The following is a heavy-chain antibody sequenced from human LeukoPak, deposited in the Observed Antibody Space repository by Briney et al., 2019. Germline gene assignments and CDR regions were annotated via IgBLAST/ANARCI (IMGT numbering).Heavy chain of an antibody. CDR1: GYTFTGYY. CDR3: ARENYYDSNNWFDP. J-gene: IGHJ5*02. CDR2: INPNSGGT. Sequence: ASVKVSCKASGYTFTGYYMHWVRQAPGQGLEWMGRINPNSGGTNYAQKFQGRVTMTRDTSISTAYMELSSLRSEDTAVYYCARENYYDSNNWFDPWGQGTLVTVSS. V-gene: IGHV1-2*06. D-gene: IGHD3-22*01.